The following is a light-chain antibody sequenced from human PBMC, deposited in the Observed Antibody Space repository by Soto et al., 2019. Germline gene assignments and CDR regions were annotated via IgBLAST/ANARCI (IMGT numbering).Light chain of an antibody. CDR2: DTT. Sequence: ETLLTQSPGTLSLSPGERATLSCRASQSVSNYLAWFQQKPGQAPRLLIFDTTNRAPGTPARFSGSRSVTDFTLTISSLEPEEFAVYYCQQRRNLPYTFGQGTKLEIK. CDR1: QSVSNY. CDR3: QQRRNLPYT. J-gene: IGKJ2*01. V-gene: IGKV3-11*01.